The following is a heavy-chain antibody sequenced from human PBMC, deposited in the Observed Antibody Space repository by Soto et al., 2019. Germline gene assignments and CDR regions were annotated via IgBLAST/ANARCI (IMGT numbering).Heavy chain of an antibody. CDR1: GGSVTSGTYY. V-gene: IGHV4-30-4*01. J-gene: IGHJ6*02. CDR3: KGYGGTDQYYYSMDV. CDR2: IYYTGLT. D-gene: IGHD2-15*01. Sequence: QVQLQESGPELVKPSQTLSLTCAVSGGSVTSGTYYWSWIRQPPGKGLEWIGYIYYTGLTYYNPSLKSRVTISVDTSTNQFSLKLTSVTAADTAVYYCKGYGGTDQYYYSMDVWGQGTTVTVSS.